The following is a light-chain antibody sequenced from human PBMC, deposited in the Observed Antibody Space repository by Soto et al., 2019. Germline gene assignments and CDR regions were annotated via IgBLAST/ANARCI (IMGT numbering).Light chain of an antibody. Sequence: QAVVTQPPSVSAAPGQKVTISCSGSSSNIGNNFVFWYQQFPGTAPKLLIHDNNKRPSGVSDRFSGSKSGTSANLDITGLQTGDEAVFYCGTWDSGLSSVVFGGGTKVTVL. CDR2: DNN. J-gene: IGLJ2*01. CDR1: SSNIGNNF. V-gene: IGLV1-51*01. CDR3: GTWDSGLSSVV.